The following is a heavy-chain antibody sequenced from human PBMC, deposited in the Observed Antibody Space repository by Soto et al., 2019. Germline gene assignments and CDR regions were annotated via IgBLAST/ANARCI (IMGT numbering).Heavy chain of an antibody. CDR2: IYYTGTT. J-gene: IGHJ6*02. CDR1: GSPISSYY. D-gene: IGHD3-3*01. V-gene: IGHV4-59*12. Sequence: PSETLSLTCNVSGSPISSYYWSWFRHPPGQGLEWVGYIYYTGTTTYNPSLRSRVAISVDTSKSQFSLNLRSVTAADTAVYYCARAPFRFFLSYGMDVWGQGTTVTVSS. CDR3: ARAPFRFFLSYGMDV.